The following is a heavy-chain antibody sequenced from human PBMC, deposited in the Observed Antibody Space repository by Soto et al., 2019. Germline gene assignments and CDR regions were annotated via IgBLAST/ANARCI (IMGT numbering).Heavy chain of an antibody. CDR3: ARHRRSGYEGSVAY. D-gene: IGHD5-12*01. CDR1: GGSISSGGYS. Sequence: NPSETLSLTCAVSGGSISSGGYSWSWIRQPPGEGLEWIGYMYHSGSTYYNPSLKSRVTIFLDTSENQFSLKLSSVTAADTAVYYCARHRRSGYEGSVAYWGQGTLVTVSS. V-gene: IGHV4-30-2*03. CDR2: MYHSGST. J-gene: IGHJ4*02.